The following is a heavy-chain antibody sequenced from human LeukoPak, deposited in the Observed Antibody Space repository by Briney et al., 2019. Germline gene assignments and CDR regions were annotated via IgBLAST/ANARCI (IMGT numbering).Heavy chain of an antibody. V-gene: IGHV1-3*01. CDR3: ATAIIIGAGRRDPFDV. J-gene: IGHJ3*01. Sequence: ASVKVSCKASGYTFTSYAMHWVRQAPGQRLEWMGWINAGNGNTKYSQKFQGRFTMTDDISTETAYMEMSGLRPEDTAFYYCATAIIIGAGRRDPFDVWGQGTAVSVSS. D-gene: IGHD3-10*01. CDR2: INAGNGNT. CDR1: GYTFTSYA.